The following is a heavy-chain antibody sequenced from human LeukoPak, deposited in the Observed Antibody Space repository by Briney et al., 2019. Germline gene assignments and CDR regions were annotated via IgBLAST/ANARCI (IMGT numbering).Heavy chain of an antibody. CDR2: ISGSGGST. J-gene: IGHJ5*02. CDR1: GFTFSSYA. Sequence: GGSLRLSCAASGFTFSSYAMSWVRQAPGKGLERVSAISGSGGSTYYADSVKGRFTISRDNSKNTLYLQMNSLRAEDTGVYYCAREWKKSYYCDSSGYYLWPNWFDPWGQGTLVTVSS. D-gene: IGHD3-22*01. CDR3: AREWKKSYYCDSSGYYLWPNWFDP. V-gene: IGHV3-23*01.